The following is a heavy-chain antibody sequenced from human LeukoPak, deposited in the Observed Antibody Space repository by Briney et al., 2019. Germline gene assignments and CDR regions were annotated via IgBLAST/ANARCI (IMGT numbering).Heavy chain of an antibody. V-gene: IGHV4-59*08. J-gene: IGHJ4*02. Sequence: SETLSLTCTVSGGSISSYYWSWIRQPPGKGLEWIAYIYYRGSTNYNPSLKSRVTISVDTSKNQFSLKLSSVAAADTAVYYCARRTTGTGPFDYWGQGTLVTVSS. CDR2: IYYRGST. CDR1: GGSISSYY. D-gene: IGHD1-1*01. CDR3: ARRTTGTGPFDY.